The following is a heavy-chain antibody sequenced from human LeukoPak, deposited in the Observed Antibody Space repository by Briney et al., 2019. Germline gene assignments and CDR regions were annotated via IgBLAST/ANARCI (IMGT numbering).Heavy chain of an antibody. D-gene: IGHD3-10*01. J-gene: IGHJ5*02. V-gene: IGHV4-59*01. CDR3: ARSGWGGEWFDP. Sequence: PSETLSLTCTVSGGSISSYYWSWIRQPPGKGLEWIGYIYYSGSTNYNPSLKSRVTISVDTSKNQFSLKLSSVTAADTAVYYCARSGWGGEWFDPWGQGTLVTVSS. CDR1: GGSISSYY. CDR2: IYYSGST.